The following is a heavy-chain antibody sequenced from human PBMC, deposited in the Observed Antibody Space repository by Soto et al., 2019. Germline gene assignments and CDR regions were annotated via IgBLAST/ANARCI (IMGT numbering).Heavy chain of an antibody. Sequence: ASVKVSRKPSAYTFTRYAIHWVRQAPGPRREWMAWINPANCYTKYSQKLQDRVTVTRDTSASTVYMQLTSLRSEDTAVYCCARKNNPYSYIDLWGRGTLVTVSS. V-gene: IGHV1-3*01. CDR1: AYTFTRYA. D-gene: IGHD1-1*01. CDR2: INPANCYT. J-gene: IGHJ2*01. CDR3: ARKNNPYSYIDL.